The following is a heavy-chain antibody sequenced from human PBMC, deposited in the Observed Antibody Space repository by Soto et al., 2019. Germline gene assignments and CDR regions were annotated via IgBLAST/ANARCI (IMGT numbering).Heavy chain of an antibody. D-gene: IGHD6-13*01. CDR2: IYPGDSDT. J-gene: IGHJ3*02. CDR1: GYSFTSYW. CDR3: ARHLAAGIAAAGIAVFDI. V-gene: IGHV5-51*01. Sequence: GESLKISCKGSGYSFTSYWIGWVRQMPGKGLEWMGIIYPGDSDTRYSPSFQGHVTISADKSISTAYLQWSSLKASDTAMYYCARHLAAGIAAAGIAVFDIWGKGTMVTVS.